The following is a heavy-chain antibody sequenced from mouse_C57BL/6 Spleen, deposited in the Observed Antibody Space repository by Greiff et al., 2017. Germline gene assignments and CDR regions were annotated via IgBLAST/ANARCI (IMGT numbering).Heavy chain of an antibody. Sequence: QVQLQQPGAELVMPGASVKLSCKASGYTFTSYWMHWVKQRPGQGLEWIGEIDPSDSYTNYNQKFKGKSTLTVYKSSSTAYMQLSSLTSEDSAVYYCARLHYGSSYYAMDYWGQGTSVTVSS. J-gene: IGHJ4*01. CDR2: IDPSDSYT. CDR1: GYTFTSYW. D-gene: IGHD1-1*01. V-gene: IGHV1-69*01. CDR3: ARLHYGSSYYAMDY.